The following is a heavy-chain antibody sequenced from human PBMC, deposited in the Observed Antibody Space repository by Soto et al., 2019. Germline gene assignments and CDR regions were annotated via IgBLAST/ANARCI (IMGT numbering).Heavy chain of an antibody. CDR1: GFTFDDYA. D-gene: IGHD1-7*01. CDR3: AGPNWNYDSFDI. Sequence: EVQLVESGGGLVQPGRSLRLSCAASGFTFDDYAMHWVRQSPGTGLEWVSVISWNSGSIGYAGSVKGRFTISIDNAKNSLYLQKNSLGAEDTAVYYCAGPNWNYDSFDIWGQGTMVTGSS. J-gene: IGHJ3*02. V-gene: IGHV3-9*01. CDR2: ISWNSGSI.